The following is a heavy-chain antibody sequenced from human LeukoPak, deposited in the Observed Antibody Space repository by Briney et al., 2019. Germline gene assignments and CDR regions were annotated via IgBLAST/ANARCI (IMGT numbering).Heavy chain of an antibody. CDR2: IYSGGST. D-gene: IGHD4-17*01. J-gene: IGHJ4*02. CDR3: ARGGYGDYVSSFDY. V-gene: IGHV3-66*01. Sequence: GGSLRLSCAASGFTVSSNYMSWVRQAPGKGLEWVSVIYSGGSTYYADSVKGRFSISRDNSENTLYLQMNSLRAEDTAVYYCARGGYGDYVSSFDYWGQGTLVTVSS. CDR1: GFTVSSNY.